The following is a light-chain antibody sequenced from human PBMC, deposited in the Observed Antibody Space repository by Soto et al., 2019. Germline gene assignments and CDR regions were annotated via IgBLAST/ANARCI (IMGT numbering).Light chain of an antibody. CDR3: QQYGSSPWT. CDR1: QSVDSL. Sequence: EVVMTQSPGTLSVSPGEAATLSCRTSQSVDSLLAWYQQKPGQAPRLLIYGSSTRATGIPARFSGSGSGTDFTLTISRLEPEDFAVYYCQQYGSSPWTFGQGTKVDIK. CDR2: GSS. V-gene: IGKV3-20*01. J-gene: IGKJ1*01.